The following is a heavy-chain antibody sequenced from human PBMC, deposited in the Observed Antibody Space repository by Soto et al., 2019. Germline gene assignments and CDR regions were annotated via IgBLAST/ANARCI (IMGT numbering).Heavy chain of an antibody. V-gene: IGHV1-18*04. D-gene: IGHD2-2*01. J-gene: IGHJ4*02. CDR2: ISGHTGNT. Sequence: ASVKVSCKASGYTFTNYGISWVRQAPGQGLEWMGWISGHTGNTNYGRKFQGRVILTTDTSMTTAHMDLRSLRFDDTAVYFCARTAASGYFDYWGQGSLVTVSS. CDR3: ARTAASGYFDY. CDR1: GYTFTNYG.